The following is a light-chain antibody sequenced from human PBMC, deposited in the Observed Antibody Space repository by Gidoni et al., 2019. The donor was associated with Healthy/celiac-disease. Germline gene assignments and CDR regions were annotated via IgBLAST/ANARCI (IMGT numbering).Light chain of an antibody. CDR1: QSLLHSNGYNY. J-gene: IGKJ4*01. Sequence: DIVMTQSPRSLPVTPGEPASISCRSSQSLLHSNGYNYLDWYLQKPGQSPQLLIYLGSNRASGVPDRFSGSGSGTDFTLKISRVEAEDVGVYYCMQALQTPCTFGGGTKVEIK. CDR3: MQALQTPCT. CDR2: LGS. V-gene: IGKV2-28*01.